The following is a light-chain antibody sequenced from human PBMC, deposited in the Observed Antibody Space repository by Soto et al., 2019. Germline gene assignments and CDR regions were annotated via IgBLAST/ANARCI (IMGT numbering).Light chain of an antibody. CDR3: CSYTGSSTWV. Sequence: QSALTQPASVSGSPGQSIAISCTGTSSDVGGYNHVSWYQQHPGKAPKLMIYEVYNRPSGVPNRFSGSKSGNTASLTISGLQAEDEADYYCCSYTGSSTWVFGGGTKLTVL. J-gene: IGLJ3*02. CDR2: EVY. CDR1: SSDVGGYNH. V-gene: IGLV2-14*01.